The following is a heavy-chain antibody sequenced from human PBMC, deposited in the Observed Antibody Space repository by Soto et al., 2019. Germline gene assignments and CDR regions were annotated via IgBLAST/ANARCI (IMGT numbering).Heavy chain of an antibody. V-gene: IGHV3-33*01. CDR3: AREGYSYGTIDY. Sequence: QVQLVESGGGVVQPERSLRLSCAASGFTFSSYGMHWVRQAPGKGLEWVAVIWYDGSNKYYADSVKGRFTISRDNSKNTLYLQMNSLRAEDTAVYYCAREGYSYGTIDYWGQGTLVTVSS. CDR2: IWYDGSNK. D-gene: IGHD5-18*01. J-gene: IGHJ4*02. CDR1: GFTFSSYG.